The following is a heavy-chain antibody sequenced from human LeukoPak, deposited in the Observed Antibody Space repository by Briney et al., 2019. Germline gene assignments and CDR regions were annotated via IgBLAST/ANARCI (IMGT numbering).Heavy chain of an antibody. J-gene: IGHJ4*02. V-gene: IGHV3-23*01. Sequence: GGSLRLSCAASGFIFRDYAMSWVRQAPGKGLEWVSATSDSGGSIYYADSVKGRFTISRDNSKNTLYLQMNSLRAEDTAVYYCAIAMTKGPPFDYWGQGTLVTVSS. CDR1: GFIFRDYA. D-gene: IGHD3-22*01. CDR2: TSDSGGSI. CDR3: AIAMTKGPPFDY.